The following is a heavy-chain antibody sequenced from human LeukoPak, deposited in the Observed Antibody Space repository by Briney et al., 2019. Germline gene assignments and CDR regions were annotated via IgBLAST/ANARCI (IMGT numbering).Heavy chain of an antibody. CDR2: INHSGST. Sequence: SETLSLTCAVYGGSFSGYYWSWLRQPPGKGLEWIGEINHSGSTNYNPSLKSRVTISVDTSKNQFSLKLSSVTAADTAVYYCAGLGYCSGGSCYSHSRYYYGMDVWGKGTTVTVSS. CDR3: AGLGYCSGGSCYSHSRYYYGMDV. J-gene: IGHJ6*04. V-gene: IGHV4-34*01. D-gene: IGHD2-15*01. CDR1: GGSFSGYY.